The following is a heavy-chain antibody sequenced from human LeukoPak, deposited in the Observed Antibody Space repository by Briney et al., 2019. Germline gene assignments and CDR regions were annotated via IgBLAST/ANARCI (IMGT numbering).Heavy chain of an antibody. J-gene: IGHJ2*01. Sequence: GGSLRLSCAASGFTFSSYWMSWVRQAPGKGLEWVSSISIGNTYIYYADSVKGRYTISRDNAKNSLYLQLNSLRAEDTAVYYCAGSDTIGYLPREWDYWYFDRWGRGTLVTVSS. V-gene: IGHV3-21*03. D-gene: IGHD3-22*01. CDR2: ISIGNTYI. CDR3: AGSDTIGYLPREWDYWYFDR. CDR1: GFTFSSYW.